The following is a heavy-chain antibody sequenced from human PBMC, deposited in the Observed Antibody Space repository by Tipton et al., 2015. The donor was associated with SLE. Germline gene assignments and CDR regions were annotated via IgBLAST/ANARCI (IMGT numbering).Heavy chain of an antibody. CDR1: GGSFSGYY. D-gene: IGHD5-18*01. J-gene: IGHJ3*02. V-gene: IGHV4-34*01. Sequence: TLSLTCAVYGGSFSGYYWSWIRQPPGKGLEWIGEINHSGSTNYNPSLKSRVTISVDTSKNQFSLKLSSVTAADTAVYYCASRGYSYGYDAFDIWGQGTMATVSS. CDR2: INHSGST. CDR3: ASRGYSYGYDAFDI.